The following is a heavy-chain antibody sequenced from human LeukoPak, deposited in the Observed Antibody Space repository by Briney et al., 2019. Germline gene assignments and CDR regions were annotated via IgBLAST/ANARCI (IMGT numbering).Heavy chain of an antibody. Sequence: ASVTVSCKASGGTFSSYAISWVRQAPGQGLEWMGRIIPILGIANYAQKFQGRVTITADKSTSTAYMELSSLRSEDTAVYYCARVSYDSSGYSYWGQGTLVTVSS. CDR1: GGTFSSYA. CDR2: IIPILGIA. D-gene: IGHD3-22*01. J-gene: IGHJ4*02. V-gene: IGHV1-69*04. CDR3: ARVSYDSSGYSY.